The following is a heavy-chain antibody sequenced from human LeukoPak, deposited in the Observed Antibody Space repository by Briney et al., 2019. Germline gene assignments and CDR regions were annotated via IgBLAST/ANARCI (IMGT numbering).Heavy chain of an antibody. CDR1: GFTFSSYG. CDR2: ISYDGSNK. CDR3: AKGVGNSSWSLMFYYYYYGMDV. Sequence: PGRSLRLSCAASGFTFSSYGMHWVRQAPGKGLEWVAVISYDGSNKYYADSVKGRFTISRDNSKNTLYLQMNSLRAEDTAVYYCAKGVGNSSWSLMFYYYYYGMDVRGQGTAVTVSS. J-gene: IGHJ6*02. V-gene: IGHV3-30*18. D-gene: IGHD6-13*01.